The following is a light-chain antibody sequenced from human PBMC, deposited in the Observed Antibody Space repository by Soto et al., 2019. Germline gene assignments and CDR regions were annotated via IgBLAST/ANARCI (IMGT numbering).Light chain of an antibody. CDR3: QHYDNSAALT. Sequence: EIVLTQSPGTLSLSPGESATLFCRASQTVSSSCLAWYQQKPGQAPRLLIYGVSSRATGIPDRFSGSWSGTDFTLTISRLQPEDFAVYYCQHYDNSAALTFGGGTNVEIK. CDR1: QTVSSSC. CDR2: GVS. J-gene: IGKJ4*01. V-gene: IGKV3-20*01.